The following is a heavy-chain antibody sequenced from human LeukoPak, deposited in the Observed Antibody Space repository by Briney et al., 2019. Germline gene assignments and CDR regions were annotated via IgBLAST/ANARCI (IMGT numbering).Heavy chain of an antibody. CDR1: GFTFSSYW. D-gene: IGHD1-20*01. J-gene: IGHJ4*02. CDR3: ARVRLTDLTPNPYYSDY. CDR2: IKQDGSEK. V-gene: IGHV3-7*01. Sequence: GGSLRLSCAASGFTFSSYWMSWVRQAPGKGLEWVANIKQDGSEKYYVDSVKGRFTISRDNAKNSLYLQMNSLRAEDTAVYYCARVRLTDLTPNPYYSDYWGQGTLVTVSS.